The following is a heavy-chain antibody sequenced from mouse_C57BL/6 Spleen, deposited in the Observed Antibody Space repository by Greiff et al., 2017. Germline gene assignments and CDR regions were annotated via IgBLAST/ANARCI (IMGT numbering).Heavy chain of an antibody. J-gene: IGHJ3*01. CDR3: AREGFYGRSSSWLAY. CDR1: GYTFTSYW. V-gene: IGHV1-64*01. CDR2: IHPSSGST. Sequence: QVQLQQPGAELVKPGASVKLTCKASGYTFTSYWMHWVKQRPGQGLEWIGMIHPSSGSTNYNEKFKSKATLTVDKSSSTAYMQLSSLTSEDSAVYYGAREGFYGRSSSWLAYWGQGTLVTVSA. D-gene: IGHD1-1*01.